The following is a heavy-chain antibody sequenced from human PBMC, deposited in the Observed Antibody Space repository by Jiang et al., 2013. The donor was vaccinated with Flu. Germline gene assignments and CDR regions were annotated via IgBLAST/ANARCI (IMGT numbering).Heavy chain of an antibody. CDR1: GYTFTGYY. D-gene: IGHD2-8*02. V-gene: IGHV1-2*06. CDR3: ARGRKWDSKGYCTGGVCYTEYFQH. CDR2: INPNSGGT. J-gene: IGHJ1*01. Sequence: SGAEVKKPGASVKVSCKASGYTFTGYYMHWVRQAPGQGLEWMGRINPNSGGTNYAQKFQGRVTMTRDTSISTAYMELSRLRSDDTAVYYCARGRKWDSKGYCTGGVCYTEYFQHWGQGT.